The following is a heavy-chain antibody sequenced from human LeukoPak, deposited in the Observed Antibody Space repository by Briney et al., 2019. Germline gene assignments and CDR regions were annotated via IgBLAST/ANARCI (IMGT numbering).Heavy chain of an antibody. V-gene: IGHV3-74*01. D-gene: IGHD5-18*01. CDR3: ARGGSDTAMAHDY. CDR2: INRGGSRT. Sequence: GGSLRLSCAASGFTFSNHWMHWVRQAPGKGLMWVSRINRGGSRTDYADSVKGRFTISRDDAKNTLYLQLNSLRAEDTAVYFCARGGSDTAMAHDYWGQGTLVSVSS. CDR1: GFTFSNHW. J-gene: IGHJ4*02.